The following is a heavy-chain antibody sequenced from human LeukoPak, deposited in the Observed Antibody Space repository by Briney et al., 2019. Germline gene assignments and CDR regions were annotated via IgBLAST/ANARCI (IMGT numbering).Heavy chain of an antibody. V-gene: IGHV4-34*01. Sequence: SETLSLTCAVYGASFSGYYWSWIRQPPGKGLEWIGEINHSGSTNYNPSLKSRVAISVDTSKNQFSLKLSTVTAADTAVYYCARGRVDTAMVIVYYMDVWGKGTTVTVSS. CDR1: GASFSGYY. D-gene: IGHD5-18*01. CDR2: INHSGST. CDR3: ARGRVDTAMVIVYYMDV. J-gene: IGHJ6*03.